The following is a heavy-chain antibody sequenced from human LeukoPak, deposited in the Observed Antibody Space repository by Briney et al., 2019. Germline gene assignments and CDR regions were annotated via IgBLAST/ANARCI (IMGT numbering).Heavy chain of an antibody. D-gene: IGHD3-10*01. V-gene: IGHV3-23*01. CDR1: GFTFSTYA. Sequence: GGSLRLSCAASGFTFSTYAMGWVRXAPGKXLEWVSFISGSGTSTYYADSVKGRFTISRDNSKNTLSLQINSLRVEDTAVYYCAKDLYYGSGSKFDDWGQGTLVTVSS. CDR3: AKDLYYGSGSKFDD. J-gene: IGHJ4*02. CDR2: ISGSGTST.